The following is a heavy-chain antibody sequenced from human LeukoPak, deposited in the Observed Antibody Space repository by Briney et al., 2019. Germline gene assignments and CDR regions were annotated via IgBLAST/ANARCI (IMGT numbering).Heavy chain of an antibody. D-gene: IGHD6-19*01. CDR1: GYTFTSYG. CDR2: ISAYNGNT. CDR3: ARAFSVSGWYGYWFDP. J-gene: IGHJ5*02. V-gene: IGHV1-18*01. Sequence: ASVKVSCKASGYTFTSYGISWVRQAPGQGLEWMGWISAYNGNTNYAQKLQGRVTMTTDTSTSTAYMELRSLRSDDTAVYYCARAFSVSGWYGYWFDPWGQGTLVTVSS.